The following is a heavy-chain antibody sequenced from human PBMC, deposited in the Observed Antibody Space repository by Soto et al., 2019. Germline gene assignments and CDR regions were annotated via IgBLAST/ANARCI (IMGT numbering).Heavy chain of an antibody. CDR3: ASDHIVGATYFRSGDAFDI. J-gene: IGHJ3*02. D-gene: IGHD1-26*01. V-gene: IGHV3-30-3*01. CDR2: ISYDGSNK. Sequence: GGSLRLSCAASGFTFSSYAMHWVRQAPGKGLEWVAVISYDGSNKYYADSVKGRFTISRDNSKNTLYLQMNSLRAEDTAVYYCASDHIVGATYFRSGDAFDISGQGTMVTVS. CDR1: GFTFSSYA.